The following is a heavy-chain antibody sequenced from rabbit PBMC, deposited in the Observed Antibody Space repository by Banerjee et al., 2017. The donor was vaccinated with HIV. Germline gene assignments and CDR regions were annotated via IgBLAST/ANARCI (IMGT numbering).Heavy chain of an antibody. CDR1: GFSFSSSYY. CDR3: ARDYINGYSDYVFNL. Sequence: QSLEESGGDLVQPEGSLTLTCTASGFSFSSSYYMCWVRQAPGKGLEWIACIYAGSTVTYYASWAKGRFTISKTSSTTVTLQMTSLTAADTATYFCARDYINGYSDYVFNLWGPGTLVTVS. V-gene: IGHV1S40*01. J-gene: IGHJ4*01. CDR2: IYAGSTVT. D-gene: IGHD6-1*01.